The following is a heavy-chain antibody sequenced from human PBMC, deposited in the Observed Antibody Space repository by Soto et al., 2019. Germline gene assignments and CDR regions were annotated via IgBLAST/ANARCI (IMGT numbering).Heavy chain of an antibody. J-gene: IGHJ4*02. D-gene: IGHD5-18*01. CDR3: GVDTTGILDY. CDR1: GFSFSSSG. CDR2: IWYDGNKK. Sequence: RLSCAASGFSFSSSGMHWVRQAPGKGLEWVAVIWYDGNKKYYGDSVRGRFTISRDNSKNTLYLEMNSLRAEDTAVCYCGVDTTGILDYWGQGTLVTVSS. V-gene: IGHV3-33*03.